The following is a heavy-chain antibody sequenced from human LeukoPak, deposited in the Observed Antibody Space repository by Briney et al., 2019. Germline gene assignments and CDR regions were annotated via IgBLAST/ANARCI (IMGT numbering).Heavy chain of an antibody. J-gene: IGHJ4*02. CDR1: GFTFSSYS. CDR2: ISSSSSYI. Sequence: GRSLRLSCAASGFTFSSYSMNWVRQAPGQGLEWVSSISSSSSYIYYADSVKGRFTISRDNAKNSLYLQMNSLRAEDTSVYYCARGMGITMIDYWGQGTLVTVSS. D-gene: IGHD3-22*01. CDR3: ARGMGITMIDY. V-gene: IGHV3-21*06.